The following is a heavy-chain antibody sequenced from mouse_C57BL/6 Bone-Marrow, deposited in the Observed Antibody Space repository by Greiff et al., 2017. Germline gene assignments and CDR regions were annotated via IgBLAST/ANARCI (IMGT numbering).Heavy chain of an antibody. J-gene: IGHJ3*01. CDR1: GYTFTSYG. CDR3: ARSYYYGSSFWFAY. CDR2: IYPRSGNT. V-gene: IGHV1-81*01. Sequence: QVQLQQSGAELARPGASVKLSCKASGYTFTSYGISWVKQRTGQGLEWIGEIYPRSGNTYYNEKFKGKATLTADKSSSTAYMELRSLTSEDSAFYFCARSYYYGSSFWFAYWGQGTLVTVSA. D-gene: IGHD1-1*01.